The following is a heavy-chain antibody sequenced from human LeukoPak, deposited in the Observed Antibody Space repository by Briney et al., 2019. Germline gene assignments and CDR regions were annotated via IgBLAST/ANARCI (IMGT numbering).Heavy chain of an antibody. J-gene: IGHJ3*02. CDR3: ARHSSTFLTGAYSTAFDI. V-gene: IGHV1-8*01. CDR1: GYTFTSYD. D-gene: IGHD3-9*01. Sequence: ASVKVSCKASGYTFTSYDINWVRQATGQGLEWMGWMNPNSGNTGYAQKFQGRVTMTRNTSISTAYMELSSLKASDTAMYYCARHSSTFLTGAYSTAFDIWGQGTMVTVSS. CDR2: MNPNSGNT.